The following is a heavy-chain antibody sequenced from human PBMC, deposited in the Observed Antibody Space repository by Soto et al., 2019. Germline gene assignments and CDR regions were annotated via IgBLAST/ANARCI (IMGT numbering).Heavy chain of an antibody. CDR3: ARGGTSMIVAKNFDY. V-gene: IGHV3-48*03. D-gene: IGHD3-22*01. CDR2: ISSGGITI. J-gene: IGHJ4*02. Sequence: LRLSCTASGLTFSSYEMNWVRQAPGKGLEWVSYISSGGITIYYADSVKGRFTISRDNAENSLYLQVISLRAEDTAVYYCARGGTSMIVAKNFDYWGQGTLVTVSS. CDR1: GLTFSSYE.